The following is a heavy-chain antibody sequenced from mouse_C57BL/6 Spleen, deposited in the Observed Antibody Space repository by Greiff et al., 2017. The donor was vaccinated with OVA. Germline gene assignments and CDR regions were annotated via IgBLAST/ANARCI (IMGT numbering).Heavy chain of an antibody. D-gene: IGHD1-1*01. V-gene: IGHV1-50*01. CDR2: IDPSDSYT. J-gene: IGHJ4*01. Sequence: QVQLQQPGAELVKPGASVKLSCKASGYTFTSYWMQWVKQRPGQGLEWIGEIDPSDSYTNYNQKFKGKATLTVDTSSSTAYMQLSSLTSEDSAVYYCANYYGSSLYYAMDYWGQGTSVTVSS. CDR1: GYTFTSYW. CDR3: ANYYGSSLYYAMDY.